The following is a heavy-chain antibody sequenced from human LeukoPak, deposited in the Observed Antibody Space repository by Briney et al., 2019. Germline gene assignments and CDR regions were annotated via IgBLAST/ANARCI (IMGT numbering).Heavy chain of an antibody. J-gene: IGHJ4*02. D-gene: IGHD4-17*01. CDR1: GITVSSNY. CDR3: ARGEDYGDYFDF. Sequence: GGSLRLSCAASGITVSSNYMSWVRQAPGKGLEWVPVVNGGSSTYYADSVKGRFTISRDNSKNTLYLQMNSLRAEDTAVYYCARGEDYGDYFDFWGQGTLVTVSS. CDR2: VNGGSST. V-gene: IGHV3-66*01.